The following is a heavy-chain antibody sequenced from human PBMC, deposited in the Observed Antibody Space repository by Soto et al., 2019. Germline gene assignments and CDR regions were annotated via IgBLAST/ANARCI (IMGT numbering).Heavy chain of an antibody. CDR1: GYTFTSYA. Sequence: QVQLVQSGAEEKKPGASVKVSCKASGYTFTSYAMHWVREAPGQRLEWMGWINAGNGNTKYSQKFQGRVTITRDTSASTAYMELSSLRSEDTAVYYCARDLGYALPDYWGQGTLVTVSS. J-gene: IGHJ4*02. V-gene: IGHV1-3*05. CDR2: INAGNGNT. D-gene: IGHD2-15*01. CDR3: ARDLGYALPDY.